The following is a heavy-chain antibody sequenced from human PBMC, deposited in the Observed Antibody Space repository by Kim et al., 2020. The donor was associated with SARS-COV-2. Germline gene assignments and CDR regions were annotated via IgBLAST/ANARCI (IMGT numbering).Heavy chain of an antibody. J-gene: IGHJ4*02. CDR1: GYSFTTIW. Sequence: GESLKISCKASGYSFTTIWIAWVRQMPGKGLEWMGTIYPGDSDTRYSPSFQGQVTISVDKSISTAYLQWSCLKASDTAIYCCARQYSRGSGSYLSFWGQGTLVTVSS. CDR2: IYPGDSDT. D-gene: IGHD3-10*01. CDR3: ARQYSRGSGSYLSF. V-gene: IGHV5-51*01.